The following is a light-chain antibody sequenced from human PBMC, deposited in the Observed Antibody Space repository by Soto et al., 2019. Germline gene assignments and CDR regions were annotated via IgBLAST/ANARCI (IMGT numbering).Light chain of an antibody. CDR1: QGISSA. CDR3: QQFNNYRIT. J-gene: IGKJ5*01. Sequence: AIQLTQSPSSLSASVGDRVTITCRASQGISSALAWYQQKPGKAPKLLIYDASSLESGVPSRFSGSGSGTDLTLTISSLQPEDFATYYCQQFNNYRITFGQGTRLEIK. CDR2: DAS. V-gene: IGKV1D-13*01.